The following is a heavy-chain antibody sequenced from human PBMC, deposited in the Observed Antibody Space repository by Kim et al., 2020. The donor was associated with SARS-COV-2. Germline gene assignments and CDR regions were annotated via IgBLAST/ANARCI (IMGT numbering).Heavy chain of an antibody. CDR1: GYTFTGYY. J-gene: IGHJ2*01. V-gene: IGHV1-2*06. CDR3: ARVRWDRGWYFDL. Sequence: ASVKVSCKASGYTFTGYYMHWVRQAPGQGLEWMGRINPNSGGTNYAQKFQGRVTMTRDTSISTAYMELSRLRSDDTAVYYCARVRWDRGWYFDLWGRGTLVTVSS. D-gene: IGHD3-10*01. CDR2: INPNSGGT.